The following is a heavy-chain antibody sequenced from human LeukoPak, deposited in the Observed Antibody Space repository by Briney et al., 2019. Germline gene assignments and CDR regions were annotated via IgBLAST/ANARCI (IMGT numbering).Heavy chain of an antibody. CDR3: VRDLGGATLFGVTVITAQFYFDC. J-gene: IGHJ4*02. CDR1: GYTFTSYY. D-gene: IGHD3-3*01. Sequence: ASVKVSCKASGYTFTSYYMHWVRQAPGQGLEWMGIINPSGGSTSYAQKFQGRVTMTRDTSTSTVYMELRSLRSDDTAEYYCVRDLGGATLFGVTVITAQFYFDCWGQGSLVIVSS. V-gene: IGHV1-46*01. CDR2: INPSGGST.